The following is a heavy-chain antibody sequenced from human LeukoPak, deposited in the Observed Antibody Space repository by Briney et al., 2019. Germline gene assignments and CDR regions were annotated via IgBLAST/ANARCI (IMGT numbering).Heavy chain of an antibody. V-gene: IGHV1-2*02. Sequence: GASVKVSCKASGYTFTGYYMHWVRQAPGQGLEWMGWINPNSGGTNYAQKFQGRVTITRNTSISTAYMEPSSLRSEDTAVYYCARDAVQAAARGVWFDPWGQGTLVTVSS. D-gene: IGHD6-13*01. CDR2: INPNSGGT. CDR3: ARDAVQAAARGVWFDP. CDR1: GYTFTGYY. J-gene: IGHJ5*02.